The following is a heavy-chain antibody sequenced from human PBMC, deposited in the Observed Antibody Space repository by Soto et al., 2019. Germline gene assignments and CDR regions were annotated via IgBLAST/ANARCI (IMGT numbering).Heavy chain of an antibody. V-gene: IGHV4-34*01. D-gene: IGHD6-6*01. J-gene: IGHJ6*02. CDR3: ARGLYSSSSGKITYYYGMDV. CDR1: GGSFSGYY. CDR2: INHSGSI. Sequence: SETLSLPCAVYGGSFSGYYWSWIRQPPGTGLEWIGEINHSGSINYNPSLKSRVTISVDTSKNQFSLKLSSVTAADTAVYYCARGLYSSSSGKITYYYGMDVWGQGTTVTVSS.